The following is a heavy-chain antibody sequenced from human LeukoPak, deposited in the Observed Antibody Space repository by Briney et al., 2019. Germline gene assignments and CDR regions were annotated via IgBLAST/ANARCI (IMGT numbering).Heavy chain of an antibody. CDR1: GYTFTGYY. Sequence: GASVKVSCKASGYTFTGYYMHWVRQAPGQGLEWMGWINPNSGGTNYAQKFQGRVTMTRDTSISTAYMELSRLRSDDTAVYYCARDWGITIFGVAPYYFDYWGQGTLVTVSS. CDR3: ARDWGITIFGVAPYYFDY. CDR2: INPNSGGT. J-gene: IGHJ4*02. D-gene: IGHD3-3*01. V-gene: IGHV1-2*02.